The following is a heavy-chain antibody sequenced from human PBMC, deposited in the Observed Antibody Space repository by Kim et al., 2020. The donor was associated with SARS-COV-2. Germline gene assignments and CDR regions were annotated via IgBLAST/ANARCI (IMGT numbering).Heavy chain of an antibody. CDR1: GFTFNTYG. D-gene: IGHD1-26*01. Sequence: GGSLRLSCAASGFTFNTYGMNWVRQAPGKGLEWVAVISYDGSNKYYADSVKGRFTISRDNSKNTLYLQMNSLRIEDTAVYYCAKSFSGSYFGYDYWGQGTPLTVSS. CDR3: AKSFSGSYFGYDY. CDR2: ISYDGSNK. V-gene: IGHV3-30*18. J-gene: IGHJ4*02.